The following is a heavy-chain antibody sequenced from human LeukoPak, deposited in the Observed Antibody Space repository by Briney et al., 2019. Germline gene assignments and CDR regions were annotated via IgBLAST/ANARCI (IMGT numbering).Heavy chain of an antibody. CDR1: GFTLSSYG. J-gene: IGHJ4*02. V-gene: IGHV3-48*04. CDR3: VRGRGYCSRTTCYGLFDY. CDR2: ISSSGMTI. D-gene: IGHD2-2*01. Sequence: GGSLRLSCAPSGFTLSSYGMSWVRQAPGKGLEWISYISSSGMTIYYADSVKGRFTISRGNARNSLSLRLNSLRAEDTAVYYCVRGRGYCSRTTCYGLFDYWGQGTLVSVSS.